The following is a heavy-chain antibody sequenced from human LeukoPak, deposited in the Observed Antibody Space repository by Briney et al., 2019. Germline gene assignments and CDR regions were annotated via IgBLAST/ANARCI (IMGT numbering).Heavy chain of an antibody. D-gene: IGHD3-9*01. V-gene: IGHV3-21*01. J-gene: IGHJ4*02. CDR1: GFTFSSYS. Sequence: GGSLRLSCAASGFTFSSYSMNWVRQAAGEGLEWVSSISSSSSYIYYADSVKCRFTISRDNAKNSLYLQMNSLRAEDTAVYYCARDRSHFDWLLNGFDYWGQGTLVTVSS. CDR3: ARDRSHFDWLLNGFDY. CDR2: ISSSSSYI.